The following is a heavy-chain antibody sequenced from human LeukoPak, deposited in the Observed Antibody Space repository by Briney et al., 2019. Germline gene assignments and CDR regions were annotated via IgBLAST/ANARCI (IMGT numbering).Heavy chain of an antibody. D-gene: IGHD3-10*01. CDR1: GVSISSNLW. CDR3: ARGGDRSFDY. Sequence: SGTLSLTCAVSGVSISSNLWWTWVRQPPGKGLEWIAEIHHSGSINYNPSLKSRVTISVDKAKNQFSLNLNSVTAADTAVYSCARGGDRSFDYWGQGTLVTVSS. J-gene: IGHJ4*02. V-gene: IGHV4-4*02. CDR2: IHHSGSI.